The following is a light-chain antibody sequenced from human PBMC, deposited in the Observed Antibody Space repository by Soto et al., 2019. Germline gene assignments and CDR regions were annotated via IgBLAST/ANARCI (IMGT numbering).Light chain of an antibody. CDR1: QSISTS. CDR2: TAS. Sequence: IRKILSPTALSASVGDGVTIACGGIQSISTSVNWYQQKAGKAPNLLIYTASNLASGVPSRFSGSGSGTDFTLTISRLEPEDFAAYYCQQHSNWHPEWTFGQGTKVDIK. J-gene: IGKJ1*01. CDR3: QQHSNWHPEWT. V-gene: IGKV1-39*01.